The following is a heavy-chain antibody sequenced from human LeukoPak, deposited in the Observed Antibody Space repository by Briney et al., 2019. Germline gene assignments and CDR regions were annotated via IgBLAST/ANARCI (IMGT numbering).Heavy chain of an antibody. CDR3: ARDSLNYDRSGENYYYMDV. CDR1: GFTLSSYW. CDR2: IKQDGSER. D-gene: IGHD3-22*01. Sequence: GGSLRLSCVASGFTLSSYWMTWVRQAPGKGLEWVANIKQDGSERYYVDSVKGRFTISRDNAKNSLYLQMNSLRAEDTAVYYCARDSLNYDRSGENYYYMDVWGKGTTVTVSS. V-gene: IGHV3-7*01. J-gene: IGHJ6*03.